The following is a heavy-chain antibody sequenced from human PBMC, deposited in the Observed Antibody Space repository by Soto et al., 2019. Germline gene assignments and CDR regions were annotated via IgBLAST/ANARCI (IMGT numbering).Heavy chain of an antibody. CDR3: ARAHPSLAYSSGWPKWFDT. CDR1: GGTFSSYA. J-gene: IGHJ5*02. Sequence: SVKVSCKASGGTFSSYAISWVRQAPGQGLEWMGGIIPIFGTANYAQKFQGRVTITADESTSTAYMELSSLRSEDTAVYYCARAHPSLAYSSGWPKWFDTWGQGTPVTVSS. D-gene: IGHD6-19*01. V-gene: IGHV1-69*13. CDR2: IIPIFGTA.